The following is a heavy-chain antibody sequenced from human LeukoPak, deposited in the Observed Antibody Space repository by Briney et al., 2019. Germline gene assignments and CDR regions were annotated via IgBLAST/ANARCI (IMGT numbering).Heavy chain of an antibody. CDR3: ARAPTVVTPFDY. J-gene: IGHJ4*02. CDR1: GGSISSYY. CDR2: IYYSGST. D-gene: IGHD4-23*01. V-gene: IGHV4-59*01. Sequence: SETLSLTCTVSGGSISSYYWSWIRQPPGKGLEWIGYIYYSGSTKYNPSLKSRATISVDTSKNQFSLKLSSVTAADTAVYYCARAPTVVTPFDYWGQGTLVIVSS.